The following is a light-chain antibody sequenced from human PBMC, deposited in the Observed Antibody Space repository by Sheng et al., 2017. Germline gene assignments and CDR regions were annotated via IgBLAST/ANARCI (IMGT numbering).Light chain of an antibody. J-gene: IGKJ3*01. CDR1: QSITSY. CDR2: AAS. CDR3: QQSYSTPLT. Sequence: DIQMTQSPSSLSASVGDRVTITCRASQSITSYLNWYQQKPGKAPNLLIYAASSLQSGVPSRFSGSGSVTDFTLTISSLQPEDFATYYCQQSYSTPLTFGPGDQSGYQT. V-gene: IGKV1-39*01.